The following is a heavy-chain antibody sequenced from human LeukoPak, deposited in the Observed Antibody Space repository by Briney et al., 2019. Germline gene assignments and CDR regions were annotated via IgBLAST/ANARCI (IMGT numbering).Heavy chain of an antibody. Sequence: SVKVSCKASGGTFSSYAISWVRQAPGQGLEWMGGIIPIFGTANYAQKFQGRVTITADKSTSTAYMELRSLRSEDTAVYYCARENPTKIAAAGTGYFDYWGQGTLVTVSS. CDR1: GGTFSSYA. D-gene: IGHD6-13*01. V-gene: IGHV1-69*06. J-gene: IGHJ4*02. CDR3: ARENPTKIAAAGTGYFDY. CDR2: IIPIFGTA.